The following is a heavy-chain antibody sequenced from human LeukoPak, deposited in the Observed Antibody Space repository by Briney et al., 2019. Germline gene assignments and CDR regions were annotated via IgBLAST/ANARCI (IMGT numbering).Heavy chain of an antibody. Sequence: PGGSLRLSCAASGFTFSSYWMSWVRQAPGRGLEWVDNIKQDGSEKYYVDSVKGRFTISRDNAKNSLYLQMNSLRAEDTAVYYCARSAIVVAYYYYGMDVWGQGTTVTVSS. CDR3: ARSAIVVAYYYYGMDV. V-gene: IGHV3-7*01. CDR1: GFTFSSYW. D-gene: IGHD2-15*01. CDR2: IKQDGSEK. J-gene: IGHJ6*02.